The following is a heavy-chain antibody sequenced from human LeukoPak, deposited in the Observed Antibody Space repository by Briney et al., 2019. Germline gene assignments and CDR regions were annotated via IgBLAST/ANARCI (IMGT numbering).Heavy chain of an antibody. CDR2: INSDGSTI. D-gene: IGHD1-26*01. Sequence: GGSVRLYCAASGFSFSRYWMHWVRQAPGKGLVWVSRINSDGSTISYADSVKGRLTISRDNAKNTLYLQMNSLRGEDTAVYYCARSERGCYFPWGQGTLDSVSS. CDR1: GFSFSRYW. J-gene: IGHJ5*02. CDR3: ARSERGCYFP. V-gene: IGHV3-74*01.